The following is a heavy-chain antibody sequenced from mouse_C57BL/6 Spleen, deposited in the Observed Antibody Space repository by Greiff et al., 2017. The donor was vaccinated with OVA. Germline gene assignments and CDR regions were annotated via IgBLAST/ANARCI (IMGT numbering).Heavy chain of an antibody. J-gene: IGHJ2*01. CDR3: TTNYGYSIDY. D-gene: IGHD1-2*01. Sequence: EVQLQQSGAELVRPGASVKLSCTASGFNIKDYYMHWVKQRPEQGLEWIGRIDPEDGDTEYAPQFQGKATMTADTSSNTAYLQLSGLTAEDTAVYYCTTNYGYSIDYWGQGTTLTVSS. CDR2: IDPEDGDT. V-gene: IGHV14-1*01. CDR1: GFNIKDYY.